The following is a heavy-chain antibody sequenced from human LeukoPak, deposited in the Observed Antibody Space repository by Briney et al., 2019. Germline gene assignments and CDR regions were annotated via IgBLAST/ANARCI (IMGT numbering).Heavy chain of an antibody. J-gene: IGHJ5*02. V-gene: IGHV3-30*18. CDR3: AKGGCSSTTCYLANP. CDR2: ISYDGTIR. CDR1: GLTFSSYG. Sequence: GGSLRLSCAASGLTFSSYGMHWVRQAPGKGLEWVAVISYDGTIRNYADSVKGRFTISRDNSKNTLYLQMNSLTAEGTAQYYCAKGGCSSTTCYLANPWGQGTLVTVSS. D-gene: IGHD2-2*01.